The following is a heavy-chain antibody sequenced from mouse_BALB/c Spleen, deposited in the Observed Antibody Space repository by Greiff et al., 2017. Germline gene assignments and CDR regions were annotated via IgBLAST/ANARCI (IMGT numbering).Heavy chain of an antibody. V-gene: IGHV1-4*01. Sequence: QVHVKQSGAELARPGASVKMSCKASGYTFTSYTMHWVKQRPGQGLEWIGYINPSSGYTNYNQKFKDKATLTADKSSSTAYMQLSSLTSEDSAVYYCARGGNYDGGFAYWGQGTLVTVSA. CDR2: INPSSGYT. J-gene: IGHJ3*01. CDR1: GYTFTSYT. CDR3: ARGGNYDGGFAY. D-gene: IGHD2-1*01.